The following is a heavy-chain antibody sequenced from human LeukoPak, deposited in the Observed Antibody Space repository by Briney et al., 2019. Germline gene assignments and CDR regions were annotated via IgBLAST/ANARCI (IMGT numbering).Heavy chain of an antibody. CDR2: ITPYNGNT. CDR1: GYTFIGYS. J-gene: IGHJ4*02. CDR3: AREYGGNPGLFGY. V-gene: IGHV1-18*01. Sequence: GASVKVSCKASGYTFIGYSISWERQAPGHGLEWMGWITPYNGNTNYVQNFQGRVTMTTDTSTSTAYMELRSLRSDDTAVYYCAREYGGNPGLFGYWGQGTLVTVSS. D-gene: IGHD4-23*01.